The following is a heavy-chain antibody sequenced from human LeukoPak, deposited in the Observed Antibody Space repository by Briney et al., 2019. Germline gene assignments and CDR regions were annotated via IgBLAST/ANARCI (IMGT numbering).Heavy chain of an antibody. D-gene: IGHD5-18*01. CDR2: ISWDGGST. CDR1: GFTFDDYA. V-gene: IGHV3-43D*03. J-gene: IGHJ4*02. Sequence: GGSLRLSCAASGFTFDDYAMHWVRQAPGKGLEWVSLISWDGGSTYYADSVKGRFTISRDNSKNSLYLQMNSLRAEDTALYYCAKDGNSYGEYYFDYWGRGTLVTVSS. CDR3: AKDGNSYGEYYFDY.